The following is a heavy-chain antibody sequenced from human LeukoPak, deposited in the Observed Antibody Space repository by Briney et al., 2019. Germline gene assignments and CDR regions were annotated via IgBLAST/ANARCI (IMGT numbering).Heavy chain of an antibody. CDR2: IYTSGST. D-gene: IGHD2-2*02. V-gene: IGHV4-61*02. CDR1: GGSISSGSYY. Sequence: SETLSLTCTVSGGSISSGSYYWSWIRQPAGKGLEWIGRIYTSGSTDYNPSLKSRVTISVDTSKNQFSLKLSSVTAADTAVYYCARGAVVVPAAIGWFDPWGQGTLVTVSS. CDR3: ARGAVVVPAAIGWFDP. J-gene: IGHJ5*02.